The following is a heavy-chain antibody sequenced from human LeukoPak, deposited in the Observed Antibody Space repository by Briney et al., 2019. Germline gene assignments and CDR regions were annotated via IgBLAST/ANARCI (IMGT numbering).Heavy chain of an antibody. V-gene: IGHV4-34*01. CDR2: INHSGST. CDR1: GGSFSGYY. CDR3: ARAGWFGEFSTDH. Sequence: PSETLSLTCAVYGGSFSGYYWSWIRQPPGKGLEWIGEINHSGSTNYNPSLKSRVTISVDTSKNQFSLKLSSVTAADTAVYYCARAGWFGEFSTDHWGQGTLVTVSS. D-gene: IGHD3-10*01. J-gene: IGHJ4*02.